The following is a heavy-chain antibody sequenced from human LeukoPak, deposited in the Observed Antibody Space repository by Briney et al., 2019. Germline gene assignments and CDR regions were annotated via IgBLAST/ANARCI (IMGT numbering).Heavy chain of an antibody. J-gene: IGHJ6*03. V-gene: IGHV4-39*07. Sequence: SETLSLTCTVSGGSISSSSYYWGWIRQPPGKGLEWIGSIFYSGSSYYNQSLQSRVTISVDTSKNQFSMKVTSVTAADTAVYYCARPTILTSHMDVWGKGTTVTISS. CDR2: IFYSGSS. D-gene: IGHD3-9*01. CDR1: GGSISSSSYY. CDR3: ARPTILTSHMDV.